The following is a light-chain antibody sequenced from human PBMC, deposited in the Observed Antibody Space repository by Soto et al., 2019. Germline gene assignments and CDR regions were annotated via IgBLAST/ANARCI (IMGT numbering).Light chain of an antibody. CDR1: QSLLHSNGYNY. Sequence: DIVMTQSPLSLPVTPGEPASISCRSSQSLLHSNGYNYLDWYLQKPGQSPQLLIYLASHRASGVPDRFSGSGSGTDFTLKISRVEAEDVGVYYCMQALQTPYTLGQGTKLESK. CDR3: MQALQTPYT. J-gene: IGKJ2*01. CDR2: LAS. V-gene: IGKV2-28*01.